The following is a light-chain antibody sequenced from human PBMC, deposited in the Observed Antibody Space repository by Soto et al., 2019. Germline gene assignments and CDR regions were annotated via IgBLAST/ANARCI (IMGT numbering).Light chain of an antibody. CDR3: CSYAGSSTE. CDR2: EVS. Sequence: QSALTQPASVSGSPGQSITISCTGTSSDVGSYNLVSWYQQHPGKAPKLMIYEVSKRPSGVSNRFSGSKSGNTASLTISGLQAEDEADYYCCSYAGSSTEFGGGTKVTVL. J-gene: IGLJ2*01. CDR1: SSDVGSYNL. V-gene: IGLV2-23*02.